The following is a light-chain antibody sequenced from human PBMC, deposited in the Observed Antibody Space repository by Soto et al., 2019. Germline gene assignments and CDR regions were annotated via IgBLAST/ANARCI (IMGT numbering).Light chain of an antibody. CDR3: SSYTNSSPFV. V-gene: IGLV2-14*01. CDR1: SSDVGGYNY. Sequence: QSVLTQPASVSGSPGQSITISCTGTSSDVGGYNYVSWYQQHPGKAPKLMIYDVSNWPSGVSNRFSGSKSGNTASLTISGLQAEDEADYYCSSYTNSSPFVFGTGTSHRP. CDR2: DVS. J-gene: IGLJ1*01.